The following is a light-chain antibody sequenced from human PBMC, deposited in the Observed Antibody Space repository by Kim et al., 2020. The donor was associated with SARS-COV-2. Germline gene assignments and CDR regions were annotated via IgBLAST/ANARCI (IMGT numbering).Light chain of an antibody. CDR2: DAS. CDR3: QKYNSASRT. CDR1: QGISNF. V-gene: IGKV1-27*01. J-gene: IGKJ1*01. Sequence: ASVGYRGTINCRASQGISNFLAWYQQKPGKVPKLLIYDASTLLSGVPSRFSGSGSGTDFTLTISSLQAEDVATYYCQKYNSASRTFGQGTKVEIK.